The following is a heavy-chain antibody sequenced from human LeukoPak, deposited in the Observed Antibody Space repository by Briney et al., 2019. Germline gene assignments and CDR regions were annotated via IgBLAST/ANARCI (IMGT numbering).Heavy chain of an antibody. CDR1: GGSIRSSYYY. D-gene: IGHD6-19*01. V-gene: IGHV4-39*07. CDR2: IYDSGST. J-gene: IGHJ4*02. Sequence: SETLSLTCTVSGGSIRSSYYYWGWIRQPPGKGLEWIGSIYDSGSTYYNPSLKGRVTISVDTSKNQFSQKLSSVTAADTAVYYCASFIAVAGTKHWGQGTLVTVSS. CDR3: ASFIAVAGTKH.